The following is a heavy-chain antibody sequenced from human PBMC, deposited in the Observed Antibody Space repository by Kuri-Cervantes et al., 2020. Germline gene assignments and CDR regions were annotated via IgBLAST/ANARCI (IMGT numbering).Heavy chain of an antibody. V-gene: IGHV3-30-3*01. D-gene: IGHD5-18*01. J-gene: IGHJ6*02. Sequence: GGFLRPSCEASGFTFSSYAMHWVRQAPGKGLEWVAVISYDGSNKYYADSVKSRFTISRDNAENSLYLQMNSLRDEDTAVYYCARDSLPDTAYYYYGMDFWGQGTTVTVSS. CDR1: GFTFSSYA. CDR3: ARDSLPDTAYYYYGMDF. CDR2: ISYDGSNK.